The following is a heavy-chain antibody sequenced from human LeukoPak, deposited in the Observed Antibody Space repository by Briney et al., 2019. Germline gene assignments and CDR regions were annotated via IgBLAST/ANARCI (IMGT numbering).Heavy chain of an antibody. V-gene: IGHV4-4*07. J-gene: IGHJ4*02. D-gene: IGHD3-10*01. CDR3: ARTGYYGSGALNY. CDR1: GGYTSTYY. CDR2: IYSSGST. Sequence: SSETLSLTCIVSGGYTSTYYWSWIRQPAGKGLEWLGRIYSSGSTNYNPSLKSRLAMSVDTSKNQLSLKLSSVTAADTAVYYCARTGYYGSGALNYWGQGTLVTASS.